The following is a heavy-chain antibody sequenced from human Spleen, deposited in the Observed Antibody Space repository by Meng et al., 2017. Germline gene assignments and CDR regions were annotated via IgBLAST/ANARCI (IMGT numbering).Heavy chain of an antibody. V-gene: IGHV7-4-1*02. CDR2: INTNTGDP. J-gene: IGHJ1*01. D-gene: IGHD3-22*01. CDR1: GYTFTTYG. CDR3: ARKASGYYFSEH. Sequence: QVQLVQPGSELKQPGASVEVSCKASGYTFTTYGMSWVRQAPGQGLEWMGWINTNTGDPTYDQGFTGRFVFSLDISVSTAYLQINSLKDEDTAVYYCARKASGYYFSEHWGQGTLVTVSS.